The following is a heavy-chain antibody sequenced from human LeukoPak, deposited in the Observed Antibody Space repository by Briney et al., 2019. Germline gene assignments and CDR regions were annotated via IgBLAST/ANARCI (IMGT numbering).Heavy chain of an antibody. D-gene: IGHD4-17*01. CDR1: GFTFSSYW. V-gene: IGHV3-7*01. J-gene: IGHJ6*02. Sequence: GGSLRLSCAASGFTFSSYWMSWVRQAPGKGLEWVANIKQDGSEKYYGDSVKGRFTISRDNAKNSLYLQMNSLRAEDTAAYYCARDPDYGDYYYYYGMDVWGQGTTVTVSS. CDR3: ARDPDYGDYYYYYGMDV. CDR2: IKQDGSEK.